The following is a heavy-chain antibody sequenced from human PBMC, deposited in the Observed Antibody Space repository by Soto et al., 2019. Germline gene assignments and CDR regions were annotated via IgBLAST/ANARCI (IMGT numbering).Heavy chain of an antibody. CDR3: ARGYYSGSNPSSFDY. V-gene: IGHV1-69*01. CDR2: ITPTLNIA. Sequence: QLQLVQSGAEVREPGSSVKVSCKASGGTFSSYTVIWVRQAPGQGLEWMGGITPTLNIAKYAEKFQGRVTITADESTSTVNMHLRSLTSEDTAVYFCARGYYSGSNPSSFDYWGQGTLVAVSS. J-gene: IGHJ4*02. CDR1: GGTFSSYT. D-gene: IGHD1-26*01.